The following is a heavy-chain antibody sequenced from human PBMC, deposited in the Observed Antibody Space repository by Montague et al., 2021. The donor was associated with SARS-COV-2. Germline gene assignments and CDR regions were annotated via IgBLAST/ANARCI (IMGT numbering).Heavy chain of an antibody. V-gene: IGHV4-38-2*02. CDR3: VREKAGGLRNVFDI. CDR1: GFSIGSGDY. J-gene: IGHJ3*02. Sequence: SETLSLTCTVSGFSIGSGDYGGWIWQPPGKGLEWIGSIYHSGTTXXNPSLQSRLTMSIDTSTNQFSLRLTSVTAADTAVFFCVREKAGGLRNVFDIWGQGTTVTVSS. CDR2: IYHSGTT.